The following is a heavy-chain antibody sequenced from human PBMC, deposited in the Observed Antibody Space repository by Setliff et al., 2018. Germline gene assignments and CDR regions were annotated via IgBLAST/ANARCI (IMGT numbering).Heavy chain of an antibody. CDR2: INHSGST. CDR3: AKEHVVISFVTNTHHHYGMDV. CDR1: GASFSDYY. V-gene: IGHV4-34*01. Sequence: SETLSLTCTVYGASFSDYYWGWIRQPPGKGLEWIAEINHSGSTNYNPSLKSRVTISVDTSKNQFSLKLDSVTAADTAVYYCAKEHVVISFVTNTHHHYGMDVWGQGTTVTVSS. J-gene: IGHJ6*02. D-gene: IGHD2-8*01.